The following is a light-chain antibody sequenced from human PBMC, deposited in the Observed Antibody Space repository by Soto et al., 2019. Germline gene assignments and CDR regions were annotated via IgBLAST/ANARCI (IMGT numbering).Light chain of an antibody. CDR1: SSDIGAHDD. Sequence: QSALTQPASVSWSPGQSITISCTGTSSDIGAHDDVSWYQQHPGKVPKLLIYGVTDRPSGISNRFSGSKSGNVASLTISGLQAEDEADYYCCSYTSDLTPYVFGTGTKVTVL. CDR3: CSYTSDLTPYV. J-gene: IGLJ1*01. V-gene: IGLV2-14*03. CDR2: GVT.